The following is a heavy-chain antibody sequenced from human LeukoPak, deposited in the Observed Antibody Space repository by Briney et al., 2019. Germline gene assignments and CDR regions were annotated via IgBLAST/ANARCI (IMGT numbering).Heavy chain of an antibody. CDR2: IIPIFGIA. Sequence: SVKVSCKASGGTFISYTISWVRQAPGQGLEWMGGIIPIFGIANYAQKFQGRVTITADKSTSTAYMDLSSLRSEDTAVYYCASEYQLLNYYYYGMDVWGQGTTVTVSS. V-gene: IGHV1-69*17. CDR1: GGTFISYT. CDR3: ASEYQLLNYYYYGMDV. J-gene: IGHJ6*02. D-gene: IGHD2-2*01.